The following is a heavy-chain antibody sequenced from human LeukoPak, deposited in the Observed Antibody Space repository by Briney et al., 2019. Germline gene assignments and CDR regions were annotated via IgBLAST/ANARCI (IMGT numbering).Heavy chain of an antibody. CDR1: GGSISSYY. CDR3: ARGVVGAQGNWFDP. V-gene: IGHV4-59*08. Sequence: SETLSLTCTVSGGSISSYYWSWIRQPPGKGLEWIGYIYYSGSTNYNPSLKSRVTISVDTSKNQFSLKLSSVTAADTAVYYCARGVVGAQGNWFDPWGQGTLVTVSS. D-gene: IGHD1-26*01. J-gene: IGHJ5*02. CDR2: IYYSGST.